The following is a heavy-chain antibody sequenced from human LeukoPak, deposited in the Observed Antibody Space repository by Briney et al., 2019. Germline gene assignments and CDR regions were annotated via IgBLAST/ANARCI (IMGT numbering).Heavy chain of an antibody. CDR1: GDSVSSNSAA. CDR2: TYYRSKWYN. D-gene: IGHD6-13*01. Sequence: SQTLSLTCAISGDSVSSNSAAWSWLRQSPSRGLEWLGRTYYRSKWYNDYAVSAKSRITINPETSKNQFSLQLNSVTPEDTAVYYCAREAAANSLDYWGQGTLVTVSS. CDR3: AREAAANSLDY. V-gene: IGHV6-1*01. J-gene: IGHJ4*02.